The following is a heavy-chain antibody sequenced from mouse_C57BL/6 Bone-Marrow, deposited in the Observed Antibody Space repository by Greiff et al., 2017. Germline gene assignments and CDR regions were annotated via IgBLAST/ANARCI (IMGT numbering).Heavy chain of an antibody. CDR1: GYAFTNYL. V-gene: IGHV1-54*01. CDR3: ARDWDGYAMDD. Sequence: VQLQQSGAELVRPGTSVKVSCKASGYAFTNYLIEWVKQRPGQGLEWIGVINPGSGGTNYNEKFKGKATLTADKSSSTAYMQLSSLASEDSAVYFCARDWDGYAMDDWGQGTSVTVAS. J-gene: IGHJ4*01. D-gene: IGHD4-1*01. CDR2: INPGSGGT.